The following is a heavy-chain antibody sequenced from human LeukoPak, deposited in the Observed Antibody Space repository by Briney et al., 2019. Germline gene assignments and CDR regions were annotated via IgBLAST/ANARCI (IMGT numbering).Heavy chain of an antibody. D-gene: IGHD3-22*01. J-gene: IGHJ4*02. Sequence: GGSLRLSCAASGFTVSSNYMSWVRQAPGKGLEWVSVIYSGDSTYYADSVKGRFTISRDNSKNTLYLQMNGLRAEDTAVYYCARGRIYDRPFDYWGQGTLVTVSS. CDR1: GFTVSSNY. V-gene: IGHV3-66*01. CDR2: IYSGDST. CDR3: ARGRIYDRPFDY.